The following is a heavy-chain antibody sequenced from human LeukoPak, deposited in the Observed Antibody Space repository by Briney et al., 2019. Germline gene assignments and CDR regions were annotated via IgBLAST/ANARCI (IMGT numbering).Heavy chain of an antibody. V-gene: IGHV1-46*03. Sequence: AASVKVSCKASGYTFTSYYMHWVRQAPGQGLEWMGIINPSGGSTSYAQKFQGRVTVTRDTSTSTVYMELSSLRSEDTAVYYCARGRPAIVVVPAATLEIDYWGQGTLVTVSS. D-gene: IGHD2-2*01. CDR2: INPSGGST. J-gene: IGHJ4*02. CDR3: ARGRPAIVVVPAATLEIDY. CDR1: GYTFTSYY.